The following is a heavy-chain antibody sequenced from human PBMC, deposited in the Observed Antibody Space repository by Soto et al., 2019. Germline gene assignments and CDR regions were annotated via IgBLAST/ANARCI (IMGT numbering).Heavy chain of an antibody. D-gene: IGHD2-15*01. Sequence: GRALSLSCAASGFTISINSMRWVRQAPGKGLEWVALVWSDGSNQYYVDCVTGRFTISRDSSKNTLDLQMNSLRAEDTSVHYCARGRGSNYLDAFDVWGQVTMVT. CDR2: VWSDGSNQ. CDR1: GFTISINS. J-gene: IGHJ3*01. V-gene: IGHV3-33*01. CDR3: ARGRGSNYLDAFDV.